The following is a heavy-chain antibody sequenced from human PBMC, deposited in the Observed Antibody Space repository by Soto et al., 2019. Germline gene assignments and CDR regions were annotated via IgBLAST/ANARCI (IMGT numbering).Heavy chain of an antibody. Sequence: SETLSLASTVYGGSISSSRYYWGWIRQPPGKGLEWIGSITDSGSTYYNPSLTSRVTISVDTSKNQLTLKLSSVTAADTAVYYCLWDTAMGHYGIDFWGQGTTVTVSS. CDR2: ITDSGST. J-gene: IGHJ6*02. V-gene: IGHV4-39*01. CDR3: LWDTAMGHYGIDF. D-gene: IGHD5-18*01. CDR1: GGSISSSRYY.